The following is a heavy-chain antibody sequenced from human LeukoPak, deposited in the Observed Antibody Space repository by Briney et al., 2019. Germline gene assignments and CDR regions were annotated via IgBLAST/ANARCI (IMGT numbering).Heavy chain of an antibody. CDR3: ARPRIAAAGNWFDP. D-gene: IGHD6-13*01. V-gene: IGHV1-2*02. CDR2: INPNSGGT. CDR1: GYTFTGYY. J-gene: IGHJ5*02. Sequence: ASVKVSCKASGYTFTGYYMHWVRQAPGQGLEWMGWINPNSGGTNYAQKFQGRVTMTRDTSISTAYMELSRLRSDDTAVYYSARPRIAAAGNWFDPWGQGTLVTVSS.